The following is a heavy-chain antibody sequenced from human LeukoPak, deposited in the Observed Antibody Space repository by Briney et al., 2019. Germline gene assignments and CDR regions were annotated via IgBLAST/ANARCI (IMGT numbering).Heavy chain of an antibody. CDR2: LYHPDST. CDR3: ARQYDSYFYYYLDV. Sequence: SETLSLTCAVSGYPINNAYYWVWIRQPPGKGLEWIGSLYHPDSTYYNPSLKSRVTMSVDTSRNQFSLKISFVTAADTAVYYCARQYDSYFYYYLDVWGTGTTVTVSS. V-gene: IGHV4-38-2*01. J-gene: IGHJ6*03. D-gene: IGHD3-3*01. CDR1: GYPINNAYY.